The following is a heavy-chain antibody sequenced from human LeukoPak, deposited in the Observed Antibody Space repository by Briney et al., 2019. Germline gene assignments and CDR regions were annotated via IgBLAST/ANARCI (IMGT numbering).Heavy chain of an antibody. CDR1: GYSFTSYW. D-gene: IGHD1-1*01. V-gene: IGHV5-51*01. CDR2: IYPGDSLT. J-gene: IGHJ5*02. CDR3: ARPATPGTAAWFDP. Sequence: GESLKIPFKGSGYSFTSYWIGWVRQIPGKGLEWMRIIYPGDSLTTNSPSCQGQVTISDDKSIKPAFLQWSSLKTSDTAMYYCARPATPGTAAWFDPWGQGTLVTVSS.